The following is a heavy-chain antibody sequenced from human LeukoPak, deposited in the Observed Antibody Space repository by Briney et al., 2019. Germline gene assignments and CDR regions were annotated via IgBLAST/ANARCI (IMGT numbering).Heavy chain of an antibody. J-gene: IGHJ4*02. Sequence: SVKVSCKASGGTFSSYAISWVRQAPGQGLEWMGGIIPIFGTANYAQKFQGRVTITADKSTSTAYMELSSLRSEDTAVYYCARDVDGSQYFDYWGQGSLVTVSS. CDR2: IIPIFGTA. CDR3: ARDVDGSQYFDY. V-gene: IGHV1-69*06. CDR1: GGTFSSYA. D-gene: IGHD5-24*01.